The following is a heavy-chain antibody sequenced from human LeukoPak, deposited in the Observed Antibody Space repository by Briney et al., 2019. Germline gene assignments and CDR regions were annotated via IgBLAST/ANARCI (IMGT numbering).Heavy chain of an antibody. Sequence: ASVKVSCKASGYTFTSYAMHWVRQAPGQRLEWMGWINAGNGDTKYSQKFQGRVTITRDTSASTAYMELSSQRSEDTAVYYCARGYCSSTSCYTSNAFDIWGQGTMVTVSS. V-gene: IGHV1-3*01. CDR3: ARGYCSSTSCYTSNAFDI. J-gene: IGHJ3*02. CDR1: GYTFTSYA. CDR2: INAGNGDT. D-gene: IGHD2-2*02.